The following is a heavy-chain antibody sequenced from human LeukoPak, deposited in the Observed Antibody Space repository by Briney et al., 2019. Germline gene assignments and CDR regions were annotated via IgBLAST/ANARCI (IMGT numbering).Heavy chain of an antibody. CDR3: ARDDGGSGGYGVEGWFDP. CDR2: INHSGST. Sequence: SETLSLTCAVYGGSFSGYYWSWIRQPPGKGLEWIGEINHSGSTNYNPSLKSRVTISVDTSKNQFSLKLSSVTAADTAGYYCARDDGGSGGYGVEGWFDPWAKGTLVTVSS. J-gene: IGHJ5*02. CDR1: GGSFSGYY. V-gene: IGHV4-34*01. D-gene: IGHD3-22*01.